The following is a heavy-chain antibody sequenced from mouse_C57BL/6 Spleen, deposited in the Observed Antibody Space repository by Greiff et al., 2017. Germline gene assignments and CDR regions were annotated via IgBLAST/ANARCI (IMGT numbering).Heavy chain of an antibody. CDR2: ISSGGDYI. CDR1: GFTFSSYA. J-gene: IGHJ1*03. Sequence: EVKLVESGEGLVKPGGSLKLSCAASGFTFSSYAMSWVRQTPEKRLEWVAYISSGGDYIYYADTVKGRFTISRDNARNTLYLQMSSLKSEDTAMYYCTRDRLYSNYRYFDVWGTGTTVTVSS. CDR3: TRDRLYSNYRYFDV. V-gene: IGHV5-9-1*02. D-gene: IGHD2-5*01.